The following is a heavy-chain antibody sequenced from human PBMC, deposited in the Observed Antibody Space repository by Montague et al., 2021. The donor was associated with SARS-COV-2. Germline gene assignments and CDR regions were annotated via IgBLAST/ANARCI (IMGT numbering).Heavy chain of an antibody. CDR2: IDWDEDK. CDR1: GFSLSTSGMC. D-gene: IGHD4-23*01. Sequence: AVVKPTQTLTLTCTFSGFSLSTSGMCVSWIRQPPGKALEWLTLIDWDEDKYYSTSLKTRLTISKDTSKNQVVLTMTNMDPVDTATYYCARSYGTTVVTRAFDYWGQGTLVTVSS. V-gene: IGHV2-70*01. J-gene: IGHJ4*02. CDR3: ARSYGTTVVTRAFDY.